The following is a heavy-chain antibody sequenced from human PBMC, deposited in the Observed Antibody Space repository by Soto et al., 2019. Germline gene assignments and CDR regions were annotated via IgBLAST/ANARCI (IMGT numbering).Heavy chain of an antibody. Sequence: EVQLLESGGGLVQPGGSLRLSCAASGFTFSSYAMSWVRQAPGKGLEWVSGISSSGSNTYYADSVKGRFTISRDNSNTTLNPQMNTLRAEDTAVYYCKSPNSCYFDYWGQGTLVTVSS. D-gene: IGHD2-8*01. CDR2: ISSSGSNT. CDR1: GFTFSSYA. CDR3: KSPNSCYFDY. J-gene: IGHJ4*02. V-gene: IGHV3-23*01.